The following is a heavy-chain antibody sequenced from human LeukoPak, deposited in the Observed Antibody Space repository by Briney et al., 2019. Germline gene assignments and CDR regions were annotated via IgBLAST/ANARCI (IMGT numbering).Heavy chain of an antibody. V-gene: IGHV4-4*07. J-gene: IGHJ6*03. CDR3: ARGGADAYDVYYLDV. Sequence: PSETLSLTCSVSGGSMNTYYWSWIRQPAGAGLEWIGRIYSSGGTYYNPSLKSRVTVSIDTSRNQFSLNLSFVTAADTAVYYCARGGADAYDVYYLDVWGTGTTVTVSS. CDR2: IYSSGGT. D-gene: IGHD5-12*01. CDR1: GGSMNTYY.